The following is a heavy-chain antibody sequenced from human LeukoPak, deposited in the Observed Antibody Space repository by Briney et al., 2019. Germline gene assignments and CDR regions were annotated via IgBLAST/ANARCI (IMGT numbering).Heavy chain of an antibody. CDR3: ARISGWYGVS. Sequence: AGSLRLSCTASGFTLSSYEMSWIRQAPGKGLEWVSSIDYSGGSTHYADSVMGRFTISRDNSKNTLYLQLNSLSADDTAVYYCARISGWYGVSWGQGTLVTVSS. CDR2: IDYSGGST. D-gene: IGHD6-19*01. CDR1: GFTLSSYE. V-gene: IGHV3-23*01. J-gene: IGHJ4*02.